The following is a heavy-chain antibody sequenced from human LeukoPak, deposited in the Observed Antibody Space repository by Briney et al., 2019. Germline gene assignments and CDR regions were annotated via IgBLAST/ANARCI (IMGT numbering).Heavy chain of an antibody. V-gene: IGHV3-48*03. D-gene: IGHD2-21*01. CDR1: GFTFSSYE. J-gene: IGHJ4*02. CDR2: ISSSGNTI. Sequence: GGSLRLSCAASGFTFSSYEMNWVRQAPGKGLEWVSYISSSGNTIYYADSVKGRFTISRDNAKYSLSLQMNSLRAEDTAVYYCASSLLAGTASVAGIWGQGTLVTVSS. CDR3: ASSLLAGTASVAGI.